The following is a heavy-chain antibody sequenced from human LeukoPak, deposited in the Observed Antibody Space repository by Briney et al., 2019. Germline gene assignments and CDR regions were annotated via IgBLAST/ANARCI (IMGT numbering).Heavy chain of an antibody. CDR2: IWYDGSNK. CDR3: ARDQNPHHYPTTDPFDY. CDR1: GFTFSSYG. Sequence: AGGSLRLSCAASGFTFSSYGMHWVRQAPGKGLEWVAVIWYDGSNKYYADSVKGRFTISRDNSKNTLYLQMNSLRAEDTAVYYCARDQNPHHYPTTDPFDYWGQGTLVTVSS. D-gene: IGHD1-14*01. V-gene: IGHV3-33*01. J-gene: IGHJ4*02.